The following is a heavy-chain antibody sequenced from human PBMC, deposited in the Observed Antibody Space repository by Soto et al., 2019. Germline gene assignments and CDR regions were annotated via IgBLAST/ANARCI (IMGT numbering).Heavy chain of an antibody. Sequence: EVQLLESGGGIIQPGGSLRLSCAASGFIFGTYGMTWVRQAPGKGLEWVSSISGSGGTTYYADSVKGRFTISRDNSENTLYLQMYSLRVEDTAVYHCARGTFAPDHWGQGSLVIVS. CDR2: ISGSGGTT. CDR3: ARGTFAPDH. D-gene: IGHD3-3*02. V-gene: IGHV3-23*01. CDR1: GFIFGTYG. J-gene: IGHJ4*02.